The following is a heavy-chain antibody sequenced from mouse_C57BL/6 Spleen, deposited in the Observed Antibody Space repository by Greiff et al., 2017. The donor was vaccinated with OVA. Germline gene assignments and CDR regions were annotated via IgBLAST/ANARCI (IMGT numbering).Heavy chain of an antibody. V-gene: IGHV14-4*01. J-gene: IGHJ3*01. CDR2: IDPENGDT. CDR1: GFNIKDDY. Sequence: VQLQQSGAELVRPGASVKLSCTASGFNIKDDYMHWVKQRPEQGLEWIGWIDPENGDTEYASKFQGKATITADTSSNTAYLQLSSLTSEDTAVYYCNKGETAQATWGFAYWGQGTLVTVSA. CDR3: NKGETAQATWGFAY. D-gene: IGHD3-2*02.